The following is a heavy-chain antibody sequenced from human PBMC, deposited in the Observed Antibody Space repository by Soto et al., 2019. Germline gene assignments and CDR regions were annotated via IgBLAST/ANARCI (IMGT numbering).Heavy chain of an antibody. J-gene: IGHJ5*02. CDR3: ARPYCSGGSCYNWFDP. D-gene: IGHD2-15*01. Sequence: GGSLRLSCAASGFSFSSYWMSWVRQAPGKGLQWVANIKQDGSQKYYVDSVKGRFTIYRDNAKNSLYLQMNSLRAEDTAIYYCARPYCSGGSCYNWFDPWGQGTLVTVSS. CDR2: IKQDGSQK. V-gene: IGHV3-7*03. CDR1: GFSFSSYW.